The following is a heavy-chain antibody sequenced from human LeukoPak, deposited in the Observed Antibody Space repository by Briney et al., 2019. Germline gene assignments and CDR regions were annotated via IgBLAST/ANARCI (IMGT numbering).Heavy chain of an antibody. D-gene: IGHD4-17*01. CDR1: GFTFSSYE. Sequence: GGSLRLSCGASGFTFSSYEMNWVRQAPGKGLEWVSYISSSGSTIYYADSVKGRFTISRDNAKNSLYLQMNSLRAEDTAVYYCASGGMTTVITLDYWGQGTLVTVSS. J-gene: IGHJ4*02. V-gene: IGHV3-48*03. CDR3: ASGGMTTVITLDY. CDR2: ISSSGSTI.